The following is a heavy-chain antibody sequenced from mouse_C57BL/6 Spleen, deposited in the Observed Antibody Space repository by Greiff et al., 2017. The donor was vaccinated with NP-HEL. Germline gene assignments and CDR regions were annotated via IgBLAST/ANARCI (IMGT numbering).Heavy chain of an antibody. V-gene: IGHV1-59*01. D-gene: IGHD2-4*01. CDR3: AREDYDRVYYAMDY. J-gene: IGHJ4*01. CDR1: GYTFTSYW. CDR2: IDPSDSYT. Sequence: QVQLQQSGAELVRPGTSVKLSCKASGYTFTSYWMHWVKQRPGQGLEWIGVIDPSDSYTNYNQKFKGKATLTVDTSSSTAYMQLSSLTSEDSAVYYCAREDYDRVYYAMDYWGQGTSVTVSS.